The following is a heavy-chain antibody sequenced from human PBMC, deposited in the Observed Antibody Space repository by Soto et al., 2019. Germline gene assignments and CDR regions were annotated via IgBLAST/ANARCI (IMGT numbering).Heavy chain of an antibody. CDR2: ITSSSSTL. V-gene: IGHV3-48*02. D-gene: IGHD3-22*01. Sequence: GGSLRLSCAASGFTFSSYSMSWVRQAPGKGLEWVSYITSSSSTLYYADSVEGRFAISRDNAKNSLYLQMNSLRDEDTAVYYCARVYYYDSSAFFDPCGQGTLVTVSS. CDR1: GFTFSSYS. J-gene: IGHJ5*02. CDR3: ARVYYYDSSAFFDP.